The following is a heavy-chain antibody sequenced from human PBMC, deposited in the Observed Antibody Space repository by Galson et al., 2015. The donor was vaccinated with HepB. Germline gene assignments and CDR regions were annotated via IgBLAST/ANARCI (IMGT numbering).Heavy chain of an antibody. J-gene: IGHJ5*01. CDR3: ARQDGSGWYPPTYNWFDP. CDR2: IYYSGNI. CDR1: GGSISSSSYY. Sequence: QVQLQESGPGLVKPSETLYLTCTVSGGSISSSSYYWGWIRQPPGKGLEWIGSIYYSGNIFYNPSLKSRVTISVDTSKNQFSLKLSSVTAADTAVYYCARQDGSGWYPPTYNWFDPWGQGTLVTVSS. V-gene: IGHV4-39*01. D-gene: IGHD6-19*01.